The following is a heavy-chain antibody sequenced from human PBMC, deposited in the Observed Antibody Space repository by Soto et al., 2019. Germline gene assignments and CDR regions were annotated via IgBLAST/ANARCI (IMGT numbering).Heavy chain of an antibody. D-gene: IGHD3-3*01. Sequence: EVQLVESGGGLVQPGGSLKLSCAASGFTFSGSAMHWVRQASGKGLEWVGRIRSKGNNYATAYGASLKGRFTISREDSTNTAYLQMNSLNTEDTAVYYCSRQASDFWSGKPQYYMDVWGKGTTVTVSS. CDR3: SRQASDFWSGKPQYYMDV. CDR2: IRSKGNNYAT. J-gene: IGHJ6*03. V-gene: IGHV3-73*01. CDR1: GFTFSGSA.